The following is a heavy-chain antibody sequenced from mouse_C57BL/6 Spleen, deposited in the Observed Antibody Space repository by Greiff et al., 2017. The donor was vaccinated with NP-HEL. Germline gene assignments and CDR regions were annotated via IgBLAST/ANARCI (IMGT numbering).Heavy chain of an antibody. CDR1: GYTFTDYN. CDR3: AITKQLRGYYFDY. V-gene: IGHV1-22*01. J-gene: IGHJ2*01. CDR2: INPNNGGT. D-gene: IGHD3-2*02. Sequence: VQLQQSGPELVKPGASVKMSCKASGYTFTDYNMHWVKQSHGKSLEWIGYINPNNGGTSYNQKFKGKATLTVNKSSSTAYMELRSLTSEDSAVYYCAITKQLRGYYFDYWGQGTTLTVSS.